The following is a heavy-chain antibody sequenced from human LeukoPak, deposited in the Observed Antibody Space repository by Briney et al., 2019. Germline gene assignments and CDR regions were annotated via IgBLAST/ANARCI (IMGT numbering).Heavy chain of an antibody. Sequence: PGGSLRLSCAASRFTFSTYWMSWVRQAPGKGLEWVANIKQDGREKYYVDSVKGRFTISRDNAKNSLYLQMNSLRAEDTAVYYCARDRGNDYNSDFFDYWGQGILVTVSS. D-gene: IGHD5-24*01. V-gene: IGHV3-7*01. CDR2: IKQDGREK. J-gene: IGHJ4*02. CDR3: ARDRGNDYNSDFFDY. CDR1: RFTFSTYW.